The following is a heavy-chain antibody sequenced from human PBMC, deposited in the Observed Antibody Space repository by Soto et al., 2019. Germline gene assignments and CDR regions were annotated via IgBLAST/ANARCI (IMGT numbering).Heavy chain of an antibody. CDR1: GFTFNTYA. J-gene: IGHJ4*02. V-gene: IGHV3-23*01. CDR2: ISASGDGT. Sequence: EVQMLESGGGLVQPGGSLRLSCAASGFTFNTYAMSWVRQAPGKGLEWVSGISASGDGTYYADSVKGRFTVSRDNSRNTLYLQMSNLRAEDTAIYYCASDSTTVYYYFHWWGQGTLVTVSS. CDR3: ASDSTTVYYYFHW. D-gene: IGHD4-17*01.